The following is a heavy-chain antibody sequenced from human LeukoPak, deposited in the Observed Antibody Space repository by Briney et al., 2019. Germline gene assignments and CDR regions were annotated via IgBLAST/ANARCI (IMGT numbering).Heavy chain of an antibody. CDR2: INHSGST. Sequence: SETLSLTCAVYGGSFSGYYWSWIRQPPGKGLEWIGEINHSGSTNYNPSLKSRVTISVDTSKNQFSLKLSSVTAADTAVYYCARGLGAYSSSWHYRYYYDGMDVWGQGTTVTVSS. CDR3: ARGLGAYSSSWHYRYYYDGMDV. CDR1: GGSFSGYY. J-gene: IGHJ6*02. V-gene: IGHV4-34*01. D-gene: IGHD6-13*01.